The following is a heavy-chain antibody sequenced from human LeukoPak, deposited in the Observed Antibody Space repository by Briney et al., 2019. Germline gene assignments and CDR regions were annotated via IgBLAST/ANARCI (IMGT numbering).Heavy chain of an antibody. J-gene: IGHJ4*02. V-gene: IGHV4-30-4*07. CDR2: IYYAGST. CDR3: ASRKLGNDY. Sequence: SQTLSLTCGVSSVSISGGGSCWNWIRQPPGKGLEWIGYIYYAGSTTYNPSLKSRFTISADTSKNQFSLKLSSVTAADTAVYYCASRKLGNDYWGQGTLVTVSS. CDR1: SVSISGGGSC. D-gene: IGHD7-27*01.